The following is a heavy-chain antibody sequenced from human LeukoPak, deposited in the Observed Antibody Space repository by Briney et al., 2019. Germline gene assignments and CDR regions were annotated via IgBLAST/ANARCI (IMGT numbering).Heavy chain of an antibody. CDR1: GGTFSSYA. CDR3: ARDNYGSGNYFGY. J-gene: IGHJ4*02. CDR2: IIPIFDTT. D-gene: IGHD3-10*01. V-gene: IGHV1-69*13. Sequence: SVKVSCKASGGTFSSYAINWVRQAPGQGLEWMGGIIPIFDTTNYAQNFQGRVTITADESTSTAYMELSSLRSDDTAVYYCARDNYGSGNYFGYWGQGTLVTVSS.